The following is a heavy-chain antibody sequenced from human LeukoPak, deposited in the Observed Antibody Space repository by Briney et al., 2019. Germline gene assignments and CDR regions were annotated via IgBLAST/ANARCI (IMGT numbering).Heavy chain of an antibody. J-gene: IGHJ6*03. D-gene: IGHD4-17*01. V-gene: IGHV3-43*01. Sequence: GGSLRLSCAASGFTFDDYTMYWVRQAPGKGLEWVSLISWDGSRTYYADSVKGRFTISRDNSKNCLYLQMNSLRTEDTALYYCAKDSHGDSYYMDVWGKGTTATVSS. CDR1: GFTFDDYT. CDR2: ISWDGSRT. CDR3: AKDSHGDSYYMDV.